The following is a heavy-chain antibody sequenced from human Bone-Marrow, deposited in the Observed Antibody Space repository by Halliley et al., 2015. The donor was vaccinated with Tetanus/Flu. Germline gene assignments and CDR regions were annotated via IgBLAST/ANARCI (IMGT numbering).Heavy chain of an antibody. CDR2: VYYSGST. Sequence: TLSLTCTVSGDSISDHYWSWIRQPPGKGLERIGSVYYSGSTKYNPSLTSRLTMSFDTSKNQFSLKLRSGIATDTAVYYGARDWEGGYDPWGQGSQVSVSS. V-gene: IGHV4-59*11. J-gene: IGHJ5*02. D-gene: IGHD1-26*01. CDR1: GDSISDHY. CDR3: ARDWEGGYDP.